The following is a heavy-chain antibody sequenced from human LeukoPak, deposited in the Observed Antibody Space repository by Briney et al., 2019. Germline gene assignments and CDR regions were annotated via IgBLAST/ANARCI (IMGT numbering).Heavy chain of an antibody. CDR1: GGSISSYY. CDR3: ARRGFWSGYESPFDY. CDR2: IYYSGST. J-gene: IGHJ4*02. D-gene: IGHD3-3*01. Sequence: PSETLSLTCTVSGGSISSYYWSWIRQPPGKGLEWIGYIYYSGSTNYNPSLKSRVTISVDTSKNQFSLKLSSVTAADTAVYYCARRGFWSGYESPFDYWGQGTLVTVSS. V-gene: IGHV4-59*08.